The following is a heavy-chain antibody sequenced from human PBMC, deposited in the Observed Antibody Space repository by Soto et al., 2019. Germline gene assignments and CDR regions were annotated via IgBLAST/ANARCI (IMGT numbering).Heavy chain of an antibody. V-gene: IGHV3-53*01. J-gene: IGHJ3*01. CDR2: IYRDGRP. D-gene: IGHD2-8*02. CDR3: GRDTENTGGGLGV. Sequence: EVQLLESGGDLIQPGGSLRLSCAVSGFSVSHNYMTWVRQAPGKGLDGVPVIYRDGRPYYANSVKARFTLSRDTSKNMVYLQMNSLRVEDTAVYYCGRDTENTGGGLGVWGQGAMVTVSS. CDR1: GFSVSHNY.